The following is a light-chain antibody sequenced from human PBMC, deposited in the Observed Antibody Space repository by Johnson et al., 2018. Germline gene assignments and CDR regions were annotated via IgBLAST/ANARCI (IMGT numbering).Light chain of an antibody. CDR1: SYNIGNNY. CDR3: GTWDSSLSAGNV. J-gene: IGLJ1*01. Sequence: QSVLTQPPSVSAAPGQKVTISCSGSSYNIGNNYVSWYQQLPGTAPKLLIYENNKRPSGIPDRFSGSKSGTSATLGITGLQTGDEAYYYCGTWDSSLSAGNVFGTGTKVTVL. CDR2: ENN. V-gene: IGLV1-51*02.